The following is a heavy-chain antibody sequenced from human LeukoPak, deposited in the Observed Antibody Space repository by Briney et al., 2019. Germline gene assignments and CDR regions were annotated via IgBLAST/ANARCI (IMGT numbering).Heavy chain of an antibody. CDR3: ARDRYSSGYYGY. CDR1: GFTVSSSY. D-gene: IGHD3-22*01. Sequence: GGSLRLSCAASGFTVSSSYMSWVRQAPGKGLEWVSVLYSGGSTSYADSVKGRFTISRDNSKNTLYLQMNSLRAEDTAVYYCARDRYSSGYYGYWGQGTLVTVSS. CDR2: LYSGGST. J-gene: IGHJ4*02. V-gene: IGHV3-53*01.